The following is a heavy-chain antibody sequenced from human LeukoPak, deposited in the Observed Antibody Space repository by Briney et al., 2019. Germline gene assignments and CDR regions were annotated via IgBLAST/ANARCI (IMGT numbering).Heavy chain of an antibody. Sequence: GGSLRLSCAASGFTVSSNYMSWVRQAPGKGLEWDSVIYSGGSTYYADSVKGRFTISRDNSKNTLYLQMNSLRAEDTGVYYCARDGRGSSGWYVAYWGQGTLVTVSS. CDR2: IYSGGST. V-gene: IGHV3-66*01. CDR1: GFTVSSNY. J-gene: IGHJ4*02. D-gene: IGHD6-19*01. CDR3: ARDGRGSSGWYVAY.